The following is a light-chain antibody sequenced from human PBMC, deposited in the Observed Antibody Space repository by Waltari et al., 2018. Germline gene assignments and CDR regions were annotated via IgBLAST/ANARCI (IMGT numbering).Light chain of an antibody. V-gene: IGLV2-14*01. CDR1: ASDVAVYYF. CDR2: EVS. CDR3: SSYTTSSAPGV. Sequence: QSVLTQPASVSGSPGQSITISCSGTASDVAVYYFVSWYQQHPGKAPHLIIYEVSNRPSGISNRFSASKSGNTASLTISGLQAEDEADYYCSSYTTSSAPGVFGTGTRVTVL. J-gene: IGLJ1*01.